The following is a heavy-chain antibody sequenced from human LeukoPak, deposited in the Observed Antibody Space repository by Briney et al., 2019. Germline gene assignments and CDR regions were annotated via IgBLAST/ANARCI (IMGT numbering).Heavy chain of an antibody. Sequence: PSETLSLTCTVSGGSISSYYWSWIRQPPGKGLEWIGYIYYSGSTNYNPSLKSRVTISVDTSKNQFSLKLSSVTAADTAVYYCARLVVTAMSPCFDLWGRGTLVTVSS. CDR1: GGSISSYY. J-gene: IGHJ2*01. CDR2: IYYSGST. CDR3: ARLVVTAMSPCFDL. D-gene: IGHD2-21*02. V-gene: IGHV4-59*01.